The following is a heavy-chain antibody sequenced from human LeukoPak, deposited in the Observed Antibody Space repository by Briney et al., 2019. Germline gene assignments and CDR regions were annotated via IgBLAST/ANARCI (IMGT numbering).Heavy chain of an antibody. CDR1: GYTFTSYY. D-gene: IGHD3-22*01. J-gene: IGHJ4*02. Sequence: ASVKVSCKACGYTFTSYYIHWVRQAPGQGLEWMGGIIPIFGTANYAQKFQGTVTITADESTSTAYMELSSLRSEDTAVYSCVIGYYYDSSGYYPRFDYWGQGTLVTVSS. V-gene: IGHV1-69*13. CDR2: IIPIFGTA. CDR3: VIGYYYDSSGYYPRFDY.